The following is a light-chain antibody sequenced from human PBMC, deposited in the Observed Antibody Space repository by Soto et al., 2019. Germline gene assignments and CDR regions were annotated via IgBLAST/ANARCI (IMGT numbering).Light chain of an antibody. CDR3: QQRSDWPPWT. Sequence: EIVVTQSPATLSLSPGERATLSCRASQSVSSYLAWYQQKPGQAPRLLIYDASNRATGIPARFSGSVSGTDFPLTISSLEPEDFAAYYCQQRSDWPPWTFGQGTKVDIK. J-gene: IGKJ1*01. V-gene: IGKV3-11*01. CDR2: DAS. CDR1: QSVSSY.